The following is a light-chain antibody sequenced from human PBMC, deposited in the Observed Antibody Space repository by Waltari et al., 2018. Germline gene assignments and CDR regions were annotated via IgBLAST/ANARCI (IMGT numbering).Light chain of an antibody. CDR1: QSINHN. Sequence: EIMMTQPPVTLSVSPGERATLSCRASQSINHNLAWYQQNPGQAPRLLIYGASTRATGIPARFSGIGSGTEFTLTISSLQSEDFAVYYCQQYNSWPLTFGGGTKVEIK. CDR2: GAS. J-gene: IGKJ4*01. V-gene: IGKV3-15*01. CDR3: QQYNSWPLT.